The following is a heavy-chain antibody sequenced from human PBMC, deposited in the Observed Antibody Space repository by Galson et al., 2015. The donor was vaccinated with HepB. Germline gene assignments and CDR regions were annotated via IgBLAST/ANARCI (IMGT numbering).Heavy chain of an antibody. Sequence: SLRLSCAASGFTFRIHGMNWVRQAPGKGLEWVATIWSDGTNTYYADSVKGRFTISRDNSKNTLYLQMNSLGAEDTAVYYCAKEGGPDHFRSGLDSWGQGTLVTVSS. CDR2: IWSDGTNT. V-gene: IGHV3-30*02. CDR1: GFTFRIHG. D-gene: IGHD3-3*02. CDR3: AKEGGPDHFRSGLDS. J-gene: IGHJ4*02.